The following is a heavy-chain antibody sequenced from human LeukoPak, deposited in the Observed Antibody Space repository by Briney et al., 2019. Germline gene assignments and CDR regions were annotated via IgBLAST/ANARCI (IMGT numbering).Heavy chain of an antibody. D-gene: IGHD6-19*01. CDR2: IWYDGSNK. J-gene: IGHJ4*02. CDR1: GFTFSSCG. Sequence: PGRSLRLSCAASGFTFSSCGMHWVRQAPGKGLAGVAVIWYDGSNKYYAGSVKGRFTISRDNSKNTLYLQMNSLRAEDAAAYYCAKEKYSSGWCFDYWGQGTLVTVSS. CDR3: AKEKYSSGWCFDY. V-gene: IGHV3-33*06.